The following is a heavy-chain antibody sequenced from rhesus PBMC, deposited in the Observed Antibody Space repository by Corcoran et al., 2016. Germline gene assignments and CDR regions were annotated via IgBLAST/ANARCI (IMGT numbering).Heavy chain of an antibody. V-gene: IGHV4-169*01. CDR1: GGSISSNY. CDR2: IDGSGSRP. CDR3: ARHVFRGYSGGWAFDY. J-gene: IGHJ4*01. D-gene: IGHD6-37*01. Sequence: QLQLQESGPGLVKPSETLSVTCAVSGGSISSNYWSWIRQPPGKGLEGIGRIDGSGSRPNYNPSLRRRATLSVATSKNQPSLKLSSVTAADTAVYYCARHVFRGYSGGWAFDYWGQGVLVTVSS.